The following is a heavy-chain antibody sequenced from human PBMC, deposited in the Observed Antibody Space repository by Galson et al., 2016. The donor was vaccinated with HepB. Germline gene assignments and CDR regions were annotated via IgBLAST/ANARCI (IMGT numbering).Heavy chain of an antibody. D-gene: IGHD3-3*01. CDR2: IGAGGTDT. Sequence: SLRLSCAASGFTFSSYAMTWVRQAAGKGLEWVSSIGAGGTDTLYADSVKGRFSISRDNSKKTLYLQMDSLRAEDTAIYYCAENREYYGFWTDYSEWGPFDYWGQGSLVTVSS. J-gene: IGHJ4*02. CDR1: GFTFSSYA. CDR3: AENREYYGFWTDYSEWGPFDY. V-gene: IGHV3-23*01.